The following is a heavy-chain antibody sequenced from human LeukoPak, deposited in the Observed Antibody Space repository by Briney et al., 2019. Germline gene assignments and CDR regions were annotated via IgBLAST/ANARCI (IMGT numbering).Heavy chain of an antibody. CDR3: AKVPSGCYACDFDN. Sequence: PGGSLRLSCVASGFTFSNFGMSWVRQAPGKGLEWVSSLGGTNGYPYYADSVKGRFSISRDNSKNTLYLHMNSLRAEDTALYYCAKVPSGCYACDFDNWGQGTLVTVSS. V-gene: IGHV3-23*01. CDR2: LGGTNGYP. CDR1: GFTFSNFG. J-gene: IGHJ4*02. D-gene: IGHD6-19*01.